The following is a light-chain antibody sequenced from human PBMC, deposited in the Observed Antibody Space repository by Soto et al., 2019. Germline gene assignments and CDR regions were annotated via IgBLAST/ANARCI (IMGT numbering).Light chain of an antibody. CDR3: QSYDSSLSGYV. V-gene: IGLV1-40*01. Sequence: QAVVTQPPSVSGAPGQRVIISCTGTSSNIGAGYDVHWYQQLPGTAPKLLINANSNRPSGVPDRFSGSKSGTSASLAITGLQAEDEADYYCQSYDSSLSGYVFGTGTKLTVL. CDR1: SSNIGAGYD. J-gene: IGLJ1*01. CDR2: ANS.